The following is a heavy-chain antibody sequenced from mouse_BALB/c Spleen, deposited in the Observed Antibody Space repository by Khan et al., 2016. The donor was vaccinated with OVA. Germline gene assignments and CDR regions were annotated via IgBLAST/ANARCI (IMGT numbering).Heavy chain of an antibody. D-gene: IGHD2-14*01. CDR1: GYTFTSNT. Sequence: VQLQESGAELVRPGASVKMSCKASGYTFTSNTMHWVKQRPGQGLEWIGYINPRSSYTNYNQKFKDKATLTADKSSSTAYMQLSSLTSEDSAVYYCARRTTGYAMDYWGQGTSVTVSS. V-gene: IGHV1-4*01. CDR2: INPRSSYT. CDR3: ARRTTGYAMDY. J-gene: IGHJ4*01.